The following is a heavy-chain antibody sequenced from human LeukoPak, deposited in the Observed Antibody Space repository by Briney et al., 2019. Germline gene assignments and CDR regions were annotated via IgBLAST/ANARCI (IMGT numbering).Heavy chain of an antibody. Sequence: AASVKVSCKAPGYTFTSYDINWVRQATGQGLEWMGWMNPNSGNTGYAQKFQGRVTMTRNTSISTAYMELSSLRSEDTAVYYCARVILGGYESYDFWSGYHPMGYWGQGTLVTVSS. CDR3: ARVILGGYESYDFWSGYHPMGY. D-gene: IGHD3-3*01. CDR1: GYTFTSYD. CDR2: MNPNSGNT. V-gene: IGHV1-8*01. J-gene: IGHJ4*02.